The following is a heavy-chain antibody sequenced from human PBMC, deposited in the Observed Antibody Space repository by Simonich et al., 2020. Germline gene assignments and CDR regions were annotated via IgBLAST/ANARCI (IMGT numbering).Heavy chain of an antibody. Sequence: QPGGSLRLSCAASGFTFSSYEMNWVRQAPGKGLEWVSYISSSGSTIYYADSVKGRFTIYRDNAKNSLYLQMNSLRAEDTAVYYCAREKWLRFAFDIWGQGTMVTVSS. V-gene: IGHV3-48*03. J-gene: IGHJ3*02. CDR2: ISSSGSTI. D-gene: IGHD5-12*01. CDR3: AREKWLRFAFDI. CDR1: GFTFSSYE.